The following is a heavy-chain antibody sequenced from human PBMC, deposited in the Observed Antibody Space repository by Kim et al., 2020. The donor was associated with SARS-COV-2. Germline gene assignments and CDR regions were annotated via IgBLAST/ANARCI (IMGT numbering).Heavy chain of an antibody. CDR3: AKDPSAVLAVAGIFAD. CDR2: ISRGAEGS. J-gene: IGHJ4*02. D-gene: IGHD6-19*01. Sequence: GGSLRLSCAASGFTFSGYAMNWVRQAPGKGLEWVSTISRGAEGSYYAESVKGRFTISRDNFENTLYLQMNSLRADDTAVYYCAKDPSAVLAVAGIFADWGQGTXVTVSS. V-gene: IGHV3-23*01. CDR1: GFTFSGYA.